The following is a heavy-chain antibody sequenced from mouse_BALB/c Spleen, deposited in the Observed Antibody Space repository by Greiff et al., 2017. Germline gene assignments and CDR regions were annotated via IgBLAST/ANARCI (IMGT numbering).Heavy chain of an antibody. Sequence: EVQLVESGGGLVKPGGSLKLSCAASGFTFRDYYMYWVRQTPEKRLEWVATISDGGSYTYYPDSVKGRFTISRDNAKNNLYLQMSSLKSEDTAMYYCARGRTVVADWYFDVWGAGTTVTVSA. V-gene: IGHV5-4*02. D-gene: IGHD1-1*01. CDR2: ISDGGSYT. CDR3: ARGRTVVADWYFDV. J-gene: IGHJ1*01. CDR1: GFTFRDYY.